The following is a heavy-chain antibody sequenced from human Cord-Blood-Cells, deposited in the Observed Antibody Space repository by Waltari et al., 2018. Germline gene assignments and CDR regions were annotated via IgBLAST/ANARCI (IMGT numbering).Heavy chain of an antibody. J-gene: IGHJ3*02. CDR3: ARVLLTDDAFDI. CDR2: ISYDGRNK. V-gene: IGHV3-30*04. D-gene: IGHD7-27*01. CDR1: GFTFSSYA. Sequence: QVQMVESGGGVVQPGRSLRLSCAASGFTFSSYAMHWVRQAPGKGLEWVAVISYDGRNKYYADSVKGRFTISRDNSKNTLYLQMNSLRAEDTAVYYCARVLLTDDAFDIWGQGTMVTVSS.